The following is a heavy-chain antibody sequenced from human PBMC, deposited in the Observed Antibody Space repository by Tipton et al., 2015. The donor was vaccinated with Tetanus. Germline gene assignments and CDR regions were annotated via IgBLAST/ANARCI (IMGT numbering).Heavy chain of an antibody. CDR1: GGSFNDYY. Sequence: GLVKPSGTLALTCGVSGGSFNDYYWSWIRQSPGKGLEWIGEINYSGLSNYNPSLKSRVTHSVDTSKKQISLKLTSVTAADTAVYYCAASVVRWFDPWGQGTPVIVSS. CDR3: AASVVRWFDP. D-gene: IGHD2-15*01. J-gene: IGHJ5*02. CDR2: INYSGLS. V-gene: IGHV4-34*01.